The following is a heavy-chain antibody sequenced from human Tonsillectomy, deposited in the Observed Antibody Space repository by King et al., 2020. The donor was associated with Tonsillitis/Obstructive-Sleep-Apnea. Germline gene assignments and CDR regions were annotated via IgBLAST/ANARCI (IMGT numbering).Heavy chain of an antibody. J-gene: IGHJ4*02. D-gene: IGHD2-15*01. V-gene: IGHV1-46*03. Sequence: QLVQSGAEVKQPGASVKVSCKASGYTFTRNYVHWVRQAPGQGLEWMGIINPSDGITTYAQKFQERVTMTRDTSTSTVNMELSSLRAEDTAIYYCVRDDKDGRHLDYWGQGSLVSVSS. CDR2: INPSDGIT. CDR3: VRDDKDGRHLDY. CDR1: GYTFTRNY.